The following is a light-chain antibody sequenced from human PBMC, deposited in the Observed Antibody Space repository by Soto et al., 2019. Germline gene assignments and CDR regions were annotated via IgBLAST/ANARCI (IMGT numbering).Light chain of an antibody. CDR3: TSYAGSNNWV. CDR2: EVS. J-gene: IGLJ3*02. Sequence: QPVLTQPPSASGSPGQSVTISCTGTSSDVGGYNYVSWYQQHPGKAPKLMIYEVSKRPSGIPDRFSGSKSGNTASLTVSGLRADDEADYYCTSYAGSNNWVFGGGTKLTVL. V-gene: IGLV2-8*01. CDR1: SSDVGGYNY.